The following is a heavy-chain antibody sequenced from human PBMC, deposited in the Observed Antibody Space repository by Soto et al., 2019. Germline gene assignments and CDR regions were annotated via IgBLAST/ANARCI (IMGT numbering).Heavy chain of an antibody. CDR3: ARRSYTARFGGWFDP. D-gene: IGHD5-18*01. CDR2: ISSSSSYI. V-gene: IGHV3-21*01. J-gene: IGHJ5*02. CDR1: GFTFSSYS. Sequence: GGSLRLSCAASGFTFSSYSMNWVRQAPGKGLEWVSSISSSSSYIYYADSVKGRFTISRDNAKNSLYLQMNSLRAEDTAVYYCARRSYTARFGGWFDPWGQGTLVTVSS.